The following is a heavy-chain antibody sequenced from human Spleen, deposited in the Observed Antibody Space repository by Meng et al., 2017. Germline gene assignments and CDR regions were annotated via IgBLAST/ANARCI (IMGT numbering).Heavy chain of an antibody. Sequence: QLPLLQWGPGLFTPSETLSLTGAAYGGSFSGYYWRWIRQPPGKGLEWIGEINHSGSTNYNPSLESRATISVATSQNNLSLKLSSVTAADSAVYYCARGPTTMAHDFDYWGQGTLVTVSS. V-gene: IGHV4-34*01. J-gene: IGHJ4*02. CDR3: ARGPTTMAHDFDY. D-gene: IGHD4-11*01. CDR2: INHSGST. CDR1: GGSFSGYY.